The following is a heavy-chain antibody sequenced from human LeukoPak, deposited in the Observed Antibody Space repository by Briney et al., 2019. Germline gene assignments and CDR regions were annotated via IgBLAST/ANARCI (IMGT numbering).Heavy chain of an antibody. V-gene: IGHV4-59*01. CDR3: AREGKLTGYFGGLGFNY. D-gene: IGHD6-19*01. J-gene: IGHJ4*02. CDR1: GGSISSYY. Sequence: ETSETLSLTCTVSGGSISSYYWSWIRQPPGKGLEWIGNIDYSGSTIYNPALKSRVTMSVDTSKNQFSLNLTSVSAADTAVYYCAREGKLTGYFGGLGFNYWGQGILVTVSS. CDR2: IDYSGST.